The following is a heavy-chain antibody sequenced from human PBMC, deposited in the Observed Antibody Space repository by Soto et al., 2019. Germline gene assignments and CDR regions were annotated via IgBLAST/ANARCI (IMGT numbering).Heavy chain of an antibody. CDR1: GAALNSGNYY. J-gene: IGHJ5*02. V-gene: IGHV4-31*03. CDR2: IYVTGAV. Sequence: SETLSLPCSVSGAALNSGNYYWSWIRQVPGKGLEWIGHIYVTGAVDYNPSHRGRITLSQDTSERQFSLNLRLVTAADTAVYYCARLRIATNNYKWFDPWGQGTLVTVSS. CDR3: ARLRIATNNYKWFDP. D-gene: IGHD1-20*01.